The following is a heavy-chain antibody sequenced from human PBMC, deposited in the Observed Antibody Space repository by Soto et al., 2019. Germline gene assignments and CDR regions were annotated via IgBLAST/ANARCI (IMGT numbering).Heavy chain of an antibody. V-gene: IGHV5-51*01. Sequence: PGESLKISCKGSGYSFTTYWIGCVRQMPWKGLEWMGIIYPGDSDTRYSPSFQGQVTISADKSISTAYLQWSSLKASDTAMYYCARQEEMATISEFDYWGQGTLVTVSS. J-gene: IGHJ4*02. CDR2: IYPGDSDT. CDR1: GYSFTTYW. D-gene: IGHD5-12*01. CDR3: ARQEEMATISEFDY.